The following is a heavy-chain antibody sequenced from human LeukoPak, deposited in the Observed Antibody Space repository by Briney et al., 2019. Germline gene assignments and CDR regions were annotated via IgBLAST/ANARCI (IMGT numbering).Heavy chain of an antibody. CDR3: ARGSRTIELGDDY. Sequence: GGSLRLSCAASGFTVISSYMSWVRQAPGKGLEWVSVIYSGGTTYYADSVKGRFTISRDNAKNSLYLQMNSLRAEDTAVYYCARGSRTIELGDDYWGQGTLVTVSS. CDR1: GFTVISSY. D-gene: IGHD5-24*01. J-gene: IGHJ4*02. V-gene: IGHV3-66*01. CDR2: IYSGGTT.